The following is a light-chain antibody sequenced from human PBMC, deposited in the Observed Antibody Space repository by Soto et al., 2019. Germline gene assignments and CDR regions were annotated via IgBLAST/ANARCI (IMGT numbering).Light chain of an antibody. J-gene: IGKJ4*01. V-gene: IGKV3-15*01. CDR1: QTIDNT. Sequence: EIVMTQSPATLSLSPWERATLSCRASQTIDNTLAWYQRKPGQAPRLLIYDASTRATGVPARFSGSRSGAEFTLTISSLQSEDFAVYYCQHYVTWPLTFGGGTKVDIK. CDR2: DAS. CDR3: QHYVTWPLT.